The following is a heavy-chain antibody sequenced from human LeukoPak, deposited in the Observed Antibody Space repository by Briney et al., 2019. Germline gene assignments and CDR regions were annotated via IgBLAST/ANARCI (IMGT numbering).Heavy chain of an antibody. J-gene: IGHJ4*02. CDR2: INPSGGTT. D-gene: IGHD3-3*01. CDR3: AREAIFGVVREYYFDY. Sequence: ASVKVSCKTSGYTFTRYHMHWVRQAPGQGLEWMGVINPSGGTTTYAQNFQGRVTMTRDTSTITVYMELSSLRSDDTAVYYCAREAIFGVVREYYFDYWGQGTLVTVS. CDR1: GYTFTRYH. V-gene: IGHV1-46*01.